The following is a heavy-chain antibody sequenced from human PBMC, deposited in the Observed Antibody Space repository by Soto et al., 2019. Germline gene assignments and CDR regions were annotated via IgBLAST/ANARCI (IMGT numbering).Heavy chain of an antibody. D-gene: IGHD2-15*01. J-gene: IGHJ4*02. CDR1: GFTFSSYA. Sequence: HPGGSLRLSCAASGFTFSSYAMSWVRQAPGKGLEWVSAISGSGGSTYYADSVKGRFTISRDNSKNTLYLQMNSLRAEDTAVYYCAKPQYCSGGSCYSGLDYWGQGTLVTVSS. CDR2: ISGSGGST. V-gene: IGHV3-23*01. CDR3: AKPQYCSGGSCYSGLDY.